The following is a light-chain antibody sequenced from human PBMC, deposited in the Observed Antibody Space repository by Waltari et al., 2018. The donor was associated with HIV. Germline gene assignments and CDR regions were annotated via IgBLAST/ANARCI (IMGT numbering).Light chain of an antibody. CDR3: QQYTNWPLFT. J-gene: IGKJ3*01. CDR1: NIGSKS. V-gene: IGKV3-15*01. CDR2: EGS. Sequence: VLTQPPSVSVAPGKAASITCGGNNIGSKSVHWYQQKPGQAPRLLIYEGSTRATGIPARFSGSGSGTEFTLTINSLQSEDFALYYCQQYTNWPLFTFGPGTKVEIK.